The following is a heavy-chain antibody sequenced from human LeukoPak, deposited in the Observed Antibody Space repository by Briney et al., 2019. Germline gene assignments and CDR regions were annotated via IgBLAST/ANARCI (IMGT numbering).Heavy chain of an antibody. J-gene: IGHJ4*02. CDR1: GGSISSGGYY. CDR3: ARHRPEYFYFDH. D-gene: IGHD6-6*01. V-gene: IGHV4-61*02. CDR2: IYTSGST. Sequence: SETLSLTCTVSGGSISSGGYYWSWIRQPAGKGLEWIGRIYTSGSTNYNPSLKSRVTISVDTSKNQFSLNLSSVTAADTAVYYCARHRPEYFYFDHWGQGTLVTVSS.